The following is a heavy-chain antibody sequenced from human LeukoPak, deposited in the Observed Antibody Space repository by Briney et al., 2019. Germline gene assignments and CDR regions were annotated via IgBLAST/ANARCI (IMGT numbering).Heavy chain of an antibody. CDR2: IYHSGTT. CDR1: GYSISSGYF. V-gene: IGHV4-38-2*02. J-gene: IGHJ5*02. Sequence: PSETLSLTCTVSGYSISSGYFWGWIRQPQGKGLEWIGSIYHSGTTYYNPSLKSRVTISVDTSKNQFSLKLTSVTAADTAVYYCARGYSSSWYFNWFDPWGQGTLVTVSS. D-gene: IGHD6-13*01. CDR3: ARGYSSSWYFNWFDP.